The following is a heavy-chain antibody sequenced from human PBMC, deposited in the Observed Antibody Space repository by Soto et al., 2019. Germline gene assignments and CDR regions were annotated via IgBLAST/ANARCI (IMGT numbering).Heavy chain of an antibody. V-gene: IGHV4-30-4*01. D-gene: IGHD3-22*01. CDR1: GGSISSGDYY. CDR2: IFYTGST. J-gene: IGHJ4*02. Sequence: SETLSLTCTVSGGSISSGDYYWSWIRQPPGKGLEWIGCIFYTGSTYYTPSLKSRITMSVYTSKSQFSLKLTSVTAADTAVYYCARVGYYYDSSGYSAPPDYWGQGTLVTVSS. CDR3: ARVGYYYDSSGYSAPPDY.